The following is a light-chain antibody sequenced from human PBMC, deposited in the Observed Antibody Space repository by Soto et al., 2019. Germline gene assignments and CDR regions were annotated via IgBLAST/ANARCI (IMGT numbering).Light chain of an antibody. CDR2: ELS. CDR1: SRDVGGHDY. Sequence: QSALTQPPSASGSPGQSVTISCTGTSRDVGGHDYFSWYQQHPGKAPQLMIYELSKRPSGVPDRFSGSKSGNTASLTVSGLQAEDEADYYCSSYVTGNSLIFGGGTKLTVL. J-gene: IGLJ2*01. CDR3: SSYVTGNSLI. V-gene: IGLV2-8*01.